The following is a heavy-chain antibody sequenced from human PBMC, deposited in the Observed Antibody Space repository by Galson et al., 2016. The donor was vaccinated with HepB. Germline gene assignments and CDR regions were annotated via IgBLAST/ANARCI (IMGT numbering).Heavy chain of an antibody. J-gene: IGHJ4*02. CDR2: ISRGENII. Sequence: SLRLSCAASGFTVSNYWMHWVRQAPGKGLVWVSRISRGENIITYADSVKGRFTISRDSAMNSLYLQMNSLRAEDTAVYYCVRGGDYSALGYWGQGTLVTVSS. CDR1: GFTVSNYW. V-gene: IGHV3-74*01. CDR3: VRGGDYSALGY. D-gene: IGHD5-12*01.